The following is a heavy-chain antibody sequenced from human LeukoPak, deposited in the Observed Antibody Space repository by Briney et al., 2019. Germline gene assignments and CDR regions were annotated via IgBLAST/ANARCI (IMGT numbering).Heavy chain of an antibody. D-gene: IGHD6-19*01. Sequence: GGSLRLSCAASGFTFSSYAMHWVRQAPGKGLEWVAVISYDGSNKYYADSVKGRFTISRDSSKNTLYLQMNSLRAEDTAVYYCARDLAVAGPDYWGQGTLVTVSS. J-gene: IGHJ4*02. CDR2: ISYDGSNK. CDR3: ARDLAVAGPDY. CDR1: GFTFSSYA. V-gene: IGHV3-30-3*01.